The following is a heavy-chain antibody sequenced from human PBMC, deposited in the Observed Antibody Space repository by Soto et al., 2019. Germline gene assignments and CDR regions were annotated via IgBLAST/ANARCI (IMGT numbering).Heavy chain of an antibody. J-gene: IGHJ5*02. V-gene: IGHV4-39*07. CDR1: GGAVYADVYS. D-gene: IGHD3-22*01. CDR2: IYYSGST. CDR3: ARDRGPSSGYYPYWFDP. Sequence: PSETLSLTCTVSGGAVYADVYSWGWIRQPPGKGLEWIGNIYYSGSTYHNPSLKSRVTISVDTSKNQFSLKLSSVTAADTAVYYCARDRGPSSGYYPYWFDPWGQGTLVTVSS.